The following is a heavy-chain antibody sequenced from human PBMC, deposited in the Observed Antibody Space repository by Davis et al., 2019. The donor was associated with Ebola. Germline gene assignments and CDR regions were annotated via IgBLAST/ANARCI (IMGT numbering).Heavy chain of an antibody. CDR2: IYNSVST. J-gene: IGHJ4*02. CDR1: GSSISSGAY. D-gene: IGHD3-10*01. Sequence: PSETLSLTCAVSGSSISSGAYWGWIRQSPGKGLEWIGSIYNSVSTHYNPSLKSRLTISVDTSKNQFSLKLNSLTAADTAVYYCARNNSGIPFDSWGQGTLVIVSS. CDR3: ARNNSGIPFDS. V-gene: IGHV4-38-2*01.